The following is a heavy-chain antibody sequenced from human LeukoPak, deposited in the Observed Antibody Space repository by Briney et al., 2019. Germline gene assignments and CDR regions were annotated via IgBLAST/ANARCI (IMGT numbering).Heavy chain of an antibody. J-gene: IGHJ4*02. CDR2: IIPIFGTA. CDR3: ARGVYYYDSSGYSYYFDY. D-gene: IGHD3-22*01. V-gene: IGHV1-69*05. CDR1: GGTFSSHA. Sequence: SVKVSCKASGGTFSSHAISWVRQAPGQGLEWMGRIIPIFGTANYAQKFQGRVTITTDESTSTAYMELSSLRSEDTAVYYCARGVYYYDSSGYSYYFDYWGQGTLVTVSS.